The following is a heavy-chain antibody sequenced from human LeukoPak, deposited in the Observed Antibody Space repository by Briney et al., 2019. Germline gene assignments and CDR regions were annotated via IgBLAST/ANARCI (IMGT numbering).Heavy chain of an antibody. V-gene: IGHV1-2*02. CDR3: ARCIVGATSAFDI. CDR1: GYTFTGYY. D-gene: IGHD1-26*01. CDR2: INPNSGGT. J-gene: IGHJ3*02. Sequence: GASVKVSCKASGYTFTGYYMHWVRQAPGQGLEWMGWINPNSGGTNYAQKFQGRVTMTRDTSISTAYMELSRLRSDDTAVYYCARCIVGATSAFDIWGQGTMVTVSS.